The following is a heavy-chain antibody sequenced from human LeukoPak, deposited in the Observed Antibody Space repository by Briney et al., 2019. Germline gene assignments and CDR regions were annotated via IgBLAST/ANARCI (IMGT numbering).Heavy chain of an antibody. CDR1: GFTFSSYA. V-gene: IGHV3-23*01. Sequence: GGSLRLSCAASGFTFSSYAMNWVRQAPGKGLEWVSAISGSGGSTYYAASVRGRFTISRDNSKNTLYLQMNRLRAEDTAVYFCARSISWHDGWFDPWGQGTLVTVSS. J-gene: IGHJ5*02. D-gene: IGHD2-2*01. CDR2: ISGSGGST. CDR3: ARSISWHDGWFDP.